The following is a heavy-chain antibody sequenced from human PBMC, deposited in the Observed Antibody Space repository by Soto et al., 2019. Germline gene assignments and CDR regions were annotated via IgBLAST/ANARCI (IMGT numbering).Heavy chain of an antibody. CDR3: ARVESGGAYYYYYYMDV. CDR2: IYYSGST. D-gene: IGHD3-10*01. V-gene: IGHV4-59*01. CDR1: GGSISSYY. Sequence: QVQLQESSPGLVKPSETLSLTCTVSGGSISSYYWSWIRQPPGKGLEWIGYIYYSGSTNYNPSLKSRVTISVDTSKNQFSLKLSSVTAADTAVYYCARVESGGAYYYYYYMDVWGKGTTVTVSS. J-gene: IGHJ6*03.